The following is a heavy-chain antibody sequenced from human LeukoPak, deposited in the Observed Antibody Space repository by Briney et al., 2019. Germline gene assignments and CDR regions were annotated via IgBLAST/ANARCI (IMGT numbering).Heavy chain of an antibody. D-gene: IGHD2-15*01. V-gene: IGHV1-2*02. CDR2: INPNSGGT. J-gene: IGHJ5*02. CDR3: ARPRYCSGGSCFTSEWFDP. Sequence: TSVKVSCKASGYTFTGYYMHWVRQAPGQGLEWMGWINPNSGGTNYAQKFQGRVTMTRDTSISTAYMELSRLRSDDTAVYYCARPRYCSGGSCFTSEWFDPWGQGTLVTVSS. CDR1: GYTFTGYY.